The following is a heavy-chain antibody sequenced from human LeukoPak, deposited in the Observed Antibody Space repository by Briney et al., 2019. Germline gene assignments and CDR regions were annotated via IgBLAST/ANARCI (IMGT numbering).Heavy chain of an antibody. V-gene: IGHV3-23*01. CDR3: AKDGSYCGGDCYSRMDV. Sequence: GGSLRLSCAASGFTFSSYAMSWVRQAPGKGLEWVSAISGSGGSTYYADSVKGRFTISKDNSKNTLYLQMNSLRAEDTAVYYCAKDGSYCGGDCYSRMDVWGQGTTVTVSS. CDR1: GFTFSSYA. D-gene: IGHD2-21*02. J-gene: IGHJ6*02. CDR2: ISGSGGST.